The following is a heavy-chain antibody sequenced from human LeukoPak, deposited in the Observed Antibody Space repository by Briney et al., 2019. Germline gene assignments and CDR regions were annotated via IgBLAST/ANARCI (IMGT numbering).Heavy chain of an antibody. CDR3: ARMRGSMTTANWFDP. CDR2: IFYSGST. V-gene: IGHV4-28*01. D-gene: IGHD4-17*01. CDR1: GHSISRSDW. Sequence: SETLSLTCDVSGHSISRSDWWGWIRQPPGKGLEWIGYIFYSGSTYCNPSLKSRVTVSIDTSRNQFSLKLSSVTAIDTAVYYCARMRGSMTTANWFDPWGQETLVTVSS. J-gene: IGHJ5*02.